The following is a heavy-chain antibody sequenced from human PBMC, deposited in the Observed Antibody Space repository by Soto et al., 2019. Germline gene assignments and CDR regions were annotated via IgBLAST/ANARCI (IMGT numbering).Heavy chain of an antibody. J-gene: IGHJ4*02. V-gene: IGHV3-23*01. D-gene: IGHD2-15*01. CDR1: GFTFSSYD. CDR2: VTGSGGST. Sequence: EVQLLESGGGLVQPGGSLRLSCAASGFTFSSYDMSWVRQAPGKGLEWVSTVTGSGGSTFYTDYVKGRFTISRDNSKNTLYLQVDSLRGEDTAVYYCAKDRGSRDWFFDYWGQGTLVTVSS. CDR3: AKDRGSRDWFFDY.